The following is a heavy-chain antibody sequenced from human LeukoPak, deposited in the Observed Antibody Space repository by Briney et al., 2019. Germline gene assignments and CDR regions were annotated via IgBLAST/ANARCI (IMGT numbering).Heavy chain of an antibody. CDR3: ARGAPPPTYYYDSSGYYYFDY. CDR2: INHSGST. CDR1: GGSFSGYY. Sequence: SETLSLTCAVYGGSFSGYYWSWIRQPPGKGLEWIGEINHSGSTNYNPSLKSRVTISVDTSKNQFSLKLSSVTAADTAVYSFARGAPPPTYYYDSSGYYYFDYWGQGTLVTVSS. J-gene: IGHJ4*02. V-gene: IGHV4-34*01. D-gene: IGHD3-22*01.